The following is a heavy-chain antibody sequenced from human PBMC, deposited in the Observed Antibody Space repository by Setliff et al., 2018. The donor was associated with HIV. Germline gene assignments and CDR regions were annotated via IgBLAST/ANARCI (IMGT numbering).Heavy chain of an antibody. Sequence: SVKVSCKASGGAFSSYGISWVRQAPGQGLEWMGGIIPISGTANYAQKFQGRVTITTDESTSTAYMELSGLRSEDTAVYYCARDFGGYCSSMSCPGLFDPWGQGTLVTVSS. CDR1: GGAFSSYG. CDR3: ARDFGGYCSSMSCPGLFDP. V-gene: IGHV1-69*05. J-gene: IGHJ5*02. CDR2: IIPISGTA. D-gene: IGHD2-2*01.